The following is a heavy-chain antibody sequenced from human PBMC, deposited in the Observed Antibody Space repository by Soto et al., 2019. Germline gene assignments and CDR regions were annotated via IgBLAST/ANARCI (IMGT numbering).Heavy chain of an antibody. V-gene: IGHV4-61*03. Sequence: QVQLQESGPGLVKPSETLSLTCKVSGGSVSSGSYYWSWIRXXPGKGLEWIGYVYYTGGTKYNPSLQSRVTISADTSRNHFSLKLTSVTAADTAVYYCARLEVGLDYWGQGILVTVSS. J-gene: IGHJ4*02. CDR3: ARLEVGLDY. D-gene: IGHD2-2*01. CDR2: VYYTGGT. CDR1: GGSVSSGSYY.